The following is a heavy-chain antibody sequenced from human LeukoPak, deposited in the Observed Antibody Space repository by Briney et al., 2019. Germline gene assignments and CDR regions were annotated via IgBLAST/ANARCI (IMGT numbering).Heavy chain of an antibody. CDR2: INPNSGDT. D-gene: IGHD4-17*01. Sequence: ASVKVSCKASGYTFTGYHMHWVRQAPGQGLEWMGRINPNSGDTNYAQKFQGRVTITADESTSTAYMELSSLRSEDTAVYYCARVVEFDYGDSGYYYYGMDVWGQGTTVTVSS. V-gene: IGHV1-2*06. CDR1: GYTFTGYH. J-gene: IGHJ6*02. CDR3: ARVVEFDYGDSGYYYYGMDV.